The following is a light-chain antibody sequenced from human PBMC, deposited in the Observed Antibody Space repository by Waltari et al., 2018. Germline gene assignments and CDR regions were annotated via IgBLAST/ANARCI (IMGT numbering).Light chain of an antibody. CDR2: DVT. CDR1: NSDVGGYDY. CDR3: SSYTSSNTEV. J-gene: IGLJ2*01. Sequence: QSALTQPASVSESPGQSITISCTGTNSDVGGYDYVSWYQQHPGKAPKLMIYDVTKRPSGVSNRFSGSKSGNTASLTISGLQAEDEADYYCSSYTSSNTEVFGGGTRLTVL. V-gene: IGLV2-14*01.